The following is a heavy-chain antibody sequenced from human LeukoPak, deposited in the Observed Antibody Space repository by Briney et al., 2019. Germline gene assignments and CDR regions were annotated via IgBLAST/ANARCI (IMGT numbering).Heavy chain of an antibody. CDR1: GFTISKYW. CDR3: ARDLWAQQEGDGFDI. V-gene: IGHV3-7*03. D-gene: IGHD6-13*01. CDR2: INQDESEK. Sequence: GGSLRLSCAASGFTISKYWRSWVRQAPGKGRKWVANINQDESEKKYVESAKGRFTISRDNTKNSLYLEMNSLTAEDTALYYCARDLWAQQEGDGFDIWGQGTMVTVSS. J-gene: IGHJ3*02.